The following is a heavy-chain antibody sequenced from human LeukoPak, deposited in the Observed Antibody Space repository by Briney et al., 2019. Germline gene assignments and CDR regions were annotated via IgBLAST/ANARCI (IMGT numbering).Heavy chain of an antibody. D-gene: IGHD3-22*01. CDR3: AKDRYYDSSGPDAFDI. V-gene: IGHV3-23*01. J-gene: IGHJ3*02. CDR2: ISGSGGTT. CDR1: GFTFSNYA. Sequence: GGSLRLSCAASGFTFSNYAMTWVRQAPGKGLEWVSAISGSGGTTYYADSVKGRFTISRDNSKNTLYLQMNSLRAEDTAVYYCAKDRYYDSSGPDAFDIWGQGTMVTVSS.